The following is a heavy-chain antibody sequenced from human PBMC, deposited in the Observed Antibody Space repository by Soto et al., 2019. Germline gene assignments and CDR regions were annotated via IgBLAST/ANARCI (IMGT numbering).Heavy chain of an antibody. CDR3: ARVGGNWNDDYFDY. J-gene: IGHJ4*02. CDR1: GYTFSDHD. Sequence: QVQLVQSGAEVKKPGASVKVSCKASGYTFSDHDINWVRQASGQGPEWLGWMNPNSGDTGYAQNFQGRVTIAKDTSKRTAYMELGSLRSEDTAVYYCARVGGNWNDDYFDYWSQGTLVTVSS. CDR2: MNPNSGDT. D-gene: IGHD1-1*01. V-gene: IGHV1-8*01.